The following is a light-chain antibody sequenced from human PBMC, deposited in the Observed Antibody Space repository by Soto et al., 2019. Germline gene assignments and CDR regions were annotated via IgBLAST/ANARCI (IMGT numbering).Light chain of an antibody. V-gene: IGLV1-40*01. Sequence: QSVLTQPPSVSGAPGQRVTISCTGSSSNIGAGYDVHWYQQLPGTAPKLLIYGNSNRPSGVPDRFSGSKSGTSASLAITGIQAEDEADYYCQSSDSSRSGYGFGTGTKVTVL. CDR3: QSSDSSRSGYG. J-gene: IGLJ1*01. CDR2: GNS. CDR1: SSNIGAGYD.